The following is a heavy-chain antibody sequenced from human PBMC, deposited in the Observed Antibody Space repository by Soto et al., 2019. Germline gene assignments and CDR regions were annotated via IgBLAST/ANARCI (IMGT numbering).Heavy chain of an antibody. J-gene: IGHJ5*02. CDR2: TRNKANSYTT. Sequence: EVQLVESGGGLVQPGGSLRLSCAASGFTFSDHHMDWVRQAPGKGLEWVGRTRNKANSYTTEYAAFVKGRFTISRDDSKNSLYLQMNSLKTEDTAVYYCSRDLGSWGQGTLVTVSS. CDR3: SRDLGS. V-gene: IGHV3-72*01. CDR1: GFTFSDHH.